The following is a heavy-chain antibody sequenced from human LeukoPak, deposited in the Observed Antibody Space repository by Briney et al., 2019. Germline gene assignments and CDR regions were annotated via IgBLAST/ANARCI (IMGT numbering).Heavy chain of an antibody. CDR1: EFTFSNYW. CDR3: ARENGANRRALDV. Sequence: GGALRLSCVASEFTFSNYWIHWVRQAPGKGRVWVSRINSDGTSRIYADSVKGRFTISRDNAKNTLYLQMNSLRAEDTAVYYCARENGANRRALDVWGPGTRVTVSS. J-gene: IGHJ3*01. CDR2: INSDGTSR. D-gene: IGHD4/OR15-4a*01. V-gene: IGHV3-74*01.